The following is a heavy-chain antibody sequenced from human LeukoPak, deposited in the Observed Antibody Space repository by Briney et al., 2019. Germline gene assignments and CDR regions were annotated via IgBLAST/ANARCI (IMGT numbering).Heavy chain of an antibody. CDR2: IYYSGST. CDR3: ARSYYYGSGSYGMDV. V-gene: IGHV4-59*01. J-gene: IGHJ6*02. D-gene: IGHD3-10*01. CDR1: GGSISSYY. Sequence: SETLSLTCTVSGGSISSYYWSWIRQPPGTGLEWIGYIYYSGSTNSNPSLKSRVTISVDTSKNQFSLKLSSVTAADTAVYYCARSYYYGSGSYGMDVWGQGTTVTVSS.